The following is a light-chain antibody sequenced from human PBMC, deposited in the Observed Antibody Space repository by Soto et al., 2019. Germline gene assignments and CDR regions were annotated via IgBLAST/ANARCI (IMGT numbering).Light chain of an antibody. J-gene: IGKJ1*01. Sequence: DIQKTQSPSSLSASVGDRVTITCRASQSISSDLNWYQQKPGKAPKLLIYAASSLQSGVPSRFSGRGSGTDFTLTISTLQPEDFATYSCQQSYSTPWTFGQGTKVEIK. CDR1: QSISSD. CDR2: AAS. V-gene: IGKV1-39*01. CDR3: QQSYSTPWT.